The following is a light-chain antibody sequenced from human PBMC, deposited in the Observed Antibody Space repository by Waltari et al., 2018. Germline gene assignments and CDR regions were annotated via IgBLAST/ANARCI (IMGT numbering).Light chain of an antibody. Sequence: SALTQISTAPGSPGQSITISSTGTSSDVGSSNLLSWYQQDPGKAPTLIIYDVNNRPSGVSNRFSRSKSGNTGSLTISGLQAADEADYYCCSYAGSAISVVGGGTKLTVL. V-gene: IGLV2-23*02. CDR1: SSDVGSSNL. CDR2: DVN. J-gene: IGLJ2*01. CDR3: CSYAGSAISV.